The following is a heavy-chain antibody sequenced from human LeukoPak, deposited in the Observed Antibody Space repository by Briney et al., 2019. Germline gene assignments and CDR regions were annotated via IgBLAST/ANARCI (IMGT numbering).Heavy chain of an antibody. CDR3: AKAILGYIGPLHY. CDR1: GFTFSTYG. D-gene: IGHD5-12*01. Sequence: AGGSLRLSCAASGFTFSTYGMHWVRQAPGKGLEWVAVIWSDGSNKYYADSVKGRFTISRDNSKNTLYMQMNSLRAEDTAVYYCAKAILGYIGPLHYWGQGTLVTVSS. CDR2: IWSDGSNK. J-gene: IGHJ4*02. V-gene: IGHV3-30*02.